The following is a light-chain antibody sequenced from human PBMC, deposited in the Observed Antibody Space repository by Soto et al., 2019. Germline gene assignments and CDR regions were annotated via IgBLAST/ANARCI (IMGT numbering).Light chain of an antibody. CDR2: DAS. Sequence: IDVTQSPSSLSASVGDRVTITCRASQGISSALAWYQQKPGKAPKLLIYDASSLESGVPSRFSGSGSGTDFTLTISSLQPDDFATYSCQQYNSYSFGQGTK. CDR3: QQYNSYS. V-gene: IGKV1-13*02. CDR1: QGISSA. J-gene: IGKJ1*01.